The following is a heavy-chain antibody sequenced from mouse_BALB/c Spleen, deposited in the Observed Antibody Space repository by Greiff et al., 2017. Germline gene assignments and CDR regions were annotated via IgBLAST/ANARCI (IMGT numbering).Heavy chain of an antibody. CDR2: ISSGSSTI. Sequence: EVQGVESGGGLVQPGGSRKLSCAASGFTFSSFGMHWVRQAPEKGLEWVAYISSGSSTIYYADTVKGRFTISRDNPKNTLFLQMTSLRSEDTAMYYCARPGGLYYGNRNYAMDYWGQGTSVTVSS. CDR3: ARPGGLYYGNRNYAMDY. J-gene: IGHJ4*01. V-gene: IGHV5-17*02. CDR1: GFTFSSFG. D-gene: IGHD2-1*01.